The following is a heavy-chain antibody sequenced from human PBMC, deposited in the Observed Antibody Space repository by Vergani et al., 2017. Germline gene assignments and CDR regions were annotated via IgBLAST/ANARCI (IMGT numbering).Heavy chain of an antibody. J-gene: IGHJ4*02. D-gene: IGHD6-13*01. CDR1: GYSFTSYW. CDR2: IDPSDSYT. V-gene: IGHV5-10-1*03. Sequence: EVQLVQSGAEVKKPGESLRISCKGSGYSFTSYWINWVRQMSGKGLEWMGNIDPSDSYTNYSPSFQGHVTISADKSVSTAYLQWSSLQASATAMYYCAKQITLAATGHTNFDYWGQGTLVTVSS. CDR3: AKQITLAATGHTNFDY.